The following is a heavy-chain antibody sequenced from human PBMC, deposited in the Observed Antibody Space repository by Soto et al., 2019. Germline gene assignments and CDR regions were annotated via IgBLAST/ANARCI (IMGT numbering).Heavy chain of an antibody. J-gene: IGHJ5*02. D-gene: IGHD4-17*01. CDR3: ARDTVLTGMFDL. Sequence: SETLSLTCTVSGGSIGSYHWSWVRQPPGKGLEWIASVYYTGTTNYNPSLGSRVTISIDAPENQISLKLTSVTAADTAYCARDTVLTGMFDLWGQGTLVTVSS. CDR2: VYYTGTT. V-gene: IGHV4-59*01. CDR1: GGSIGSYH.